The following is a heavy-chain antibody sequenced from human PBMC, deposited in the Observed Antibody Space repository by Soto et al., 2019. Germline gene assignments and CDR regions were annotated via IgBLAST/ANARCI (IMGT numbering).Heavy chain of an antibody. D-gene: IGHD3-9*01. Sequence: PSETLSLTCAVSGGSISSGGYSWSWIRQPPGKGLEWIGYISHAGSTYYNPSLKSRLTISRDTSKNQFSLNLSSVTAADTAVYYCARFLLIGYYFEYWGQGSLVTVSS. CDR2: ISHAGST. CDR3: ARFLLIGYYFEY. J-gene: IGHJ4*02. CDR1: GGSISSGGYS. V-gene: IGHV4-30-2*01.